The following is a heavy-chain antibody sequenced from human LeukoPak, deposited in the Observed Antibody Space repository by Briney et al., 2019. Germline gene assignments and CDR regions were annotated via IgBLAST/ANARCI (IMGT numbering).Heavy chain of an antibody. J-gene: IGHJ4*02. Sequence: SQTLSLTCTVSGGSISSDDHYWSWIRQPPGKGLEWIGYIYYSGSTYYNPSLKSRVATSVDTSKNQFSLKLSSVTVADTAVYYCAREDFYYFDSSGYYLYWGQGTLATVSS. D-gene: IGHD3-22*01. V-gene: IGHV4-30-4*01. CDR2: IYYSGST. CDR1: GGSISSDDHY. CDR3: AREDFYYFDSSGYYLY.